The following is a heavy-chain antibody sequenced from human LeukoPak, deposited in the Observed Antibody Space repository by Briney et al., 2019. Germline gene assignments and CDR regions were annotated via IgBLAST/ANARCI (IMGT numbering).Heavy chain of an antibody. D-gene: IGHD3-10*01. CDR2: ISSSSSTI. CDR1: GFTFSSYS. CDR3: AKERDYRVSTSCDF. V-gene: IGHV3-48*04. Sequence: PGGSLRLSCAASGFTFSSYSMNWVRQAPGKGLEWVSYISSSSSTIYYADSVKGRFTISRDNAKNSLYLQMSSLRAEDTALYYCAKERDYRVSTSCDFWGQGTQVTVSS. J-gene: IGHJ4*02.